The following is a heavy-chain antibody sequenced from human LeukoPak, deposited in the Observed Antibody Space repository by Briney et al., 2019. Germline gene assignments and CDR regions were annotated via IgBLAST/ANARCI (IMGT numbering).Heavy chain of an antibody. J-gene: IGHJ4*02. CDR3: ARAPVVVTPPPDY. D-gene: IGHD2-21*02. CDR2: ISYDGSNK. Sequence: PGRSLRLSCAASGFTFSSYAMHWVRQAPGKGLEWVAVISYDGSNKYYADSVKGRFTISRDNSKNTLYLQMNSLRAEDTAVYYCARAPVVVTPPPDYWGQGTLVTLSS. CDR1: GFTFSSYA. V-gene: IGHV3-30*04.